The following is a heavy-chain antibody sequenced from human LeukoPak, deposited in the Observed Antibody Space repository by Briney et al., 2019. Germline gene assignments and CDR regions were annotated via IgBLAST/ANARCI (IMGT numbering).Heavy chain of an antibody. CDR2: VSFDGSDK. CDR1: GFTVSSNY. J-gene: IGHJ4*02. CDR3: AKDPYSYGFTGDY. Sequence: PGGSLRLSCAASGFTVSSNYMSWVRQAPGKGLEWVAVVSFDGSDKYYADSVKGRFTISRDNSKNTLYLHMNRLRAEDTAVYYCAKDPYSYGFTGDYWGQGTLVTVSS. D-gene: IGHD5-18*01. V-gene: IGHV3-30*18.